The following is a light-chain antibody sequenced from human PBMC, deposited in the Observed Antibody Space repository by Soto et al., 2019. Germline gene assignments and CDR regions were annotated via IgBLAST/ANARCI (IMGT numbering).Light chain of an antibody. CDR2: DVN. V-gene: IGLV2-23*02. CDR3: CSYAGGYTWV. J-gene: IGLJ3*02. CDR1: SSDVGNYNL. Sequence: QSALTQPASVSGSPGQSITISCTGTSSDVGNYNLVSWYQQHPGKAPKLMIYDVNQRPSGVSDRFSGSKSGNTASLTISGLQAEDEADYYCCSYAGGYTWVFGGGTKLTVL.